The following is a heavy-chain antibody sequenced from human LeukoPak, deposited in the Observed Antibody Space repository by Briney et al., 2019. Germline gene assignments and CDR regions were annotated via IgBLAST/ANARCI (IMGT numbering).Heavy chain of an antibody. Sequence: GESLKISCKGSGYSFTSYWIGWVRQMPGKNLEWMGIIYPGDSDTRYSPSFQGQVTISADKSISTAYLRWSSLKASDTAMYYCARQGCSSTSCLDYWGQGTLVTVSS. CDR2: IYPGDSDT. CDR1: GYSFTSYW. D-gene: IGHD2-2*01. V-gene: IGHV5-51*01. CDR3: ARQGCSSTSCLDY. J-gene: IGHJ4*02.